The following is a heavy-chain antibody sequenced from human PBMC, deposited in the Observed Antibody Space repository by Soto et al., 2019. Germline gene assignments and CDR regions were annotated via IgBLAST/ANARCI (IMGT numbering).Heavy chain of an antibody. D-gene: IGHD6-19*01. CDR2: IYYSGST. CDR3: ARQWLVFYAFDI. Sequence: PSETLSLTCTVSGGSISSSSYYWGWIRQPPGKGLEWIGSIYYSGSTYYNPSLKSRVTISVDTSKNQFSLKLSSVTAADTAVYYCARQWLVFYAFDIWGQGTMVTVSS. J-gene: IGHJ3*02. CDR1: GGSISSSSYY. V-gene: IGHV4-39*01.